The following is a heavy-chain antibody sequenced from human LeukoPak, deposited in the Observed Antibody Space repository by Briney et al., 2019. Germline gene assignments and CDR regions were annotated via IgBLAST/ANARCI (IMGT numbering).Heavy chain of an antibody. V-gene: IGHV3-23*01. J-gene: IGHJ4*02. CDR3: APTRGDIVATIEA. D-gene: IGHD5-12*01. CDR1: GXTFSSYA. Sequence: TGGSLRLSCAASGXTFSSYAMSWVRQAPGKGLEWVSAISGSGGSTYYADSVKGRFTISRDNSKNTLYLQMNSLRAEDTAVYYCAPTRGDIVATIEAWGQGTLVTVSS. CDR2: ISGSGGST.